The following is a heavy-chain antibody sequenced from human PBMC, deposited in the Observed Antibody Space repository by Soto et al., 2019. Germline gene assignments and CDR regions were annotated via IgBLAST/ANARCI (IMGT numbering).Heavy chain of an antibody. Sequence: QVQLVQSGAEVKKPGASVKVSCKASGYTFTSYYMHWVRQAPGQGLEWMGIINPSGGSTSYAQKFQGRVTMTRDTSTSTVYMELSSLRSEGTAVYYCARNYYGSGSFQSAVHYWGQGTLVTVSS. CDR3: ARNYYGSGSFQSAVHY. J-gene: IGHJ4*02. CDR2: INPSGGST. D-gene: IGHD3-10*01. V-gene: IGHV1-46*01. CDR1: GYTFTSYY.